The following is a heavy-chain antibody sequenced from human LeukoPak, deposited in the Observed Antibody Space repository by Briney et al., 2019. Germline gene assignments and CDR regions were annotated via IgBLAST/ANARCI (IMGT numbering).Heavy chain of an antibody. CDR3: ARSYGLPDY. CDR1: GYTFTVYY. Sequence: GASVTVSCTASGYTFTVYYMHWVRQAPGQGLELMGWINPNSGGTNYAQKFQGRVTMTRDTSISTAYMELSRLRSDDTAVYYCARSYGLPDYWGQGTLVTVSS. V-gene: IGHV1-2*02. D-gene: IGHD3-16*01. J-gene: IGHJ4*02. CDR2: INPNSGGT.